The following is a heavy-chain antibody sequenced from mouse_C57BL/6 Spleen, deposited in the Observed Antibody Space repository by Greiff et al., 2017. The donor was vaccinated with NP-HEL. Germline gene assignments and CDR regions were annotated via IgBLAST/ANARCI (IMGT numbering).Heavy chain of an antibody. CDR3: ARNRDYGSSYWYFDV. CDR1: GFSLTSYA. CDR2: IWTGGGT. V-gene: IGHV2-9-1*01. D-gene: IGHD1-1*01. J-gene: IGHJ1*03. Sequence: VQGVESGPGLVAPSQSLSITCTVSGFSLTSYAISWVRQPPGKGLEWLGVIWTGGGTNYNSALKSRLSISKDNSKSQVFLKMNSLQTDDTARYYCARNRDYGSSYWYFDVWGTGTTVTVSS.